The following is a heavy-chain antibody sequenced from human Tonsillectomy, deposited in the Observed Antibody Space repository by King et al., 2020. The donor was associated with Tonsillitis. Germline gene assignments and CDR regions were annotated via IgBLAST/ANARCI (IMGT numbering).Heavy chain of an antibody. D-gene: IGHD2-2*01. CDR1: GGSISSSSYY. J-gene: IGHJ1*01. Sequence: QLQESGPGLVKPSETLSLTCTVSGGSISSSSYYWGWIRQPPGKGLEWIWSIYYSGSTYYNPSLKMRGTISVDTSKNQFSLKLTSVTAADTAVYYCASTLVVPAAKGFQDWGQGTLVTVSS. V-gene: IGHV4-39*01. CDR2: IYYSGST. CDR3: ASTLVVPAAKGFQD.